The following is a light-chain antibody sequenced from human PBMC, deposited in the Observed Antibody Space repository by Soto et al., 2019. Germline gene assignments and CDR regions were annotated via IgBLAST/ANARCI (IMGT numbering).Light chain of an antibody. CDR1: RSDVGSYNL. Sequence: QSVLTQPASVSGSPGQSITISCAGTRSDVGSYNLVSWYQQHPGKAPKLMISDVSKRPSGVSNRFSGSKSGNTASLTISGLQAEDEADYYCCSYAGSGTWVFGGGTKLTVL. CDR3: CSYAGSGTWV. J-gene: IGLJ3*02. V-gene: IGLV2-23*02. CDR2: DVS.